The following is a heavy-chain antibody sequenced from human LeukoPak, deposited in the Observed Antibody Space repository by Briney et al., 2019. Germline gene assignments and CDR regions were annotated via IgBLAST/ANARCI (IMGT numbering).Heavy chain of an antibody. CDR1: GFSFTNTW. Sequence: GGSLRLSCEASGFSFTNTWMSWVRQAPGKGLEWVGRVKSKADDGTTDYAAPVQGRFTISRDDSKNTLSLQMNSLKTEDAAVYYCATEGGSGSYYGDDAFDMWGQGTMVTVSS. CDR3: ATEGGSGSYYGDDAFDM. D-gene: IGHD3-10*01. CDR2: VKSKADDGTT. J-gene: IGHJ3*02. V-gene: IGHV3-15*01.